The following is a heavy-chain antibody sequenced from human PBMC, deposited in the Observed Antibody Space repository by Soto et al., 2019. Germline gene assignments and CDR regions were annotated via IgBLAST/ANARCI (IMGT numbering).Heavy chain of an antibody. CDR1: GYTFTSYG. D-gene: IGHD6-13*01. Sequence: ASVKVSCKASGYTFTSYGISWVRQAPGQGLEWMGWISAYNGTANYAQKFQGRVTITADESTSTAYMELSSLRSEDTAVYYCARGTDSIAAAGAFDYWGQGTLVTVSS. CDR3: ARGTDSIAAAGAFDY. J-gene: IGHJ4*02. CDR2: ISAYNGTA. V-gene: IGHV1-18*01.